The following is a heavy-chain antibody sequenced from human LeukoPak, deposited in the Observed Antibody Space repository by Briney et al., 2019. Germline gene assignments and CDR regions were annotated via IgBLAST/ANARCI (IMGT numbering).Heavy chain of an antibody. CDR1: GGTFSSYA. J-gene: IGHJ6*03. CDR3: ARRTGDYYYYYMDV. CDR2: IIPIFGTA. Sequence: PSVKVSCKASGGTFSSYAISWVRQAPGQGLEWMGGIIPIFGTANYAQKFQGRVTITADESTSTAYMELSSLRSEDTAVYYRARRTGDYYYYYMDVWGKGTTVTVSS. V-gene: IGHV1-69*13.